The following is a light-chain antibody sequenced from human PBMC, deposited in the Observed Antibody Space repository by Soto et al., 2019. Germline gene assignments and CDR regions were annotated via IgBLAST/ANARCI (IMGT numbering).Light chain of an antibody. J-gene: IGKJ5*01. CDR2: GAS. V-gene: IGKV3-15*01. Sequence: EIVMTQSPATLSVSPGERATLSCRASQSVSSNLAWYQQKHGQAPRLLIYGASTRATGIPARFSGSGSGTEFTLPISSLQSEDFAVYYCQQYNNWPITFGQGTRLEIK. CDR3: QQYNNWPIT. CDR1: QSVSSN.